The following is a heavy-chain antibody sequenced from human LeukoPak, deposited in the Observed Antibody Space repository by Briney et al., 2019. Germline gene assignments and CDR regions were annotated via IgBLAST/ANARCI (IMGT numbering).Heavy chain of an antibody. J-gene: IGHJ4*02. CDR3: ASLDGDGYNSFDY. Sequence: SEAGSLTCTVSGGSISSYYWSWIRQPAGKGLEWIGRIYSTGTTYYKPSLKSRVTMSVDTSHNQFFLKLNSVTAADTAVYYCASLDGDGYNSFDYWGQGTLVTVSS. V-gene: IGHV4-4*07. D-gene: IGHD5-24*01. CDR1: GGSISSYY. CDR2: IYSTGTT.